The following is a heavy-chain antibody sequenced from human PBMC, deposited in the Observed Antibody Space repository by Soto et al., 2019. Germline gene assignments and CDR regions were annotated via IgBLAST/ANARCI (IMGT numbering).Heavy chain of an antibody. CDR1: GYTFSSYA. V-gene: IGHV1-18*01. Sequence: GASVKVSCKASGYTFSSYAISWVRQAPGQGLEWMGWIITYNGNTNYAQKLQGRVTMTTDTSTTTAYMDLRGLRSDDTAVYYCARTGPPVDYWGQGTLVTVSS. J-gene: IGHJ4*02. CDR3: ARTGPPVDY. CDR2: IITYNGNT.